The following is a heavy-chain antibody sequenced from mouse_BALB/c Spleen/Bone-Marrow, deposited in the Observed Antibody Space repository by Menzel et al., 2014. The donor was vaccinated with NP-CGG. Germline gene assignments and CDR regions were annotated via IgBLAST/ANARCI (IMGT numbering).Heavy chain of an antibody. CDR3: ARGGTTATWYFDV. Sequence: EVQLQQSGAELVKPGASVKLSCTASGFNIKDTYMHWAKQRPEQGLEWIGRIDPANGNTKYDPKFQGKATITADTSSNTAYLQLSSLTSESTAVYYCARGGTTATWYFDVWGAGTTVTVSS. CDR1: GFNIKDTY. V-gene: IGHV14-3*02. J-gene: IGHJ1*01. D-gene: IGHD1-2*01. CDR2: IDPANGNT.